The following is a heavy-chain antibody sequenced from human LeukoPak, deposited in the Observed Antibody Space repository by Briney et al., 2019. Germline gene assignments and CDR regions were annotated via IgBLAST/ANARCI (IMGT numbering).Heavy chain of an antibody. CDR2: IYYSGST. V-gene: IGHV4-59*01. CDR3: ARAPRGYFDY. CDR1: GGSFSGYY. J-gene: IGHJ4*02. Sequence: SETLSLTCAVYGGSFSGYYWSWIRRPPGKGLEWIGYIYYSGSTNYNPSLKSRVTISVDTSKNQFSLKLSSVTAADTAVYYCARAPRGYFDYWGQGTLVTVSS.